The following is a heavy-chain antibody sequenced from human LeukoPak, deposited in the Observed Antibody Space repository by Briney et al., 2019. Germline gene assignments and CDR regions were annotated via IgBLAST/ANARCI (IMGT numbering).Heavy chain of an antibody. V-gene: IGHV1-18*01. CDR2: ISVFNGNT. D-gene: IGHD3-10*01. CDR1: GYTFTKYG. CDR3: ARDQNPYYYASGSYLDY. J-gene: IGHJ4*02. Sequence: ASVKVSCKASGYTFTKYGISWVRQAPGQGLEWMGWISVFNGNTNYAQKLQGRVTMTIDTSTSTAYMELRSLRSDDTAVYYCARDQNPYYYASGSYLDYWGQGILVIVSS.